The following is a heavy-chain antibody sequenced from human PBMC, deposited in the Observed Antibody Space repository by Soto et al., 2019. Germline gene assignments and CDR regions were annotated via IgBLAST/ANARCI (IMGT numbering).Heavy chain of an antibody. CDR3: AKVRGAGAPFDY. CDR2: VSIGGST. Sequence: DVQLLESGGGLVQPEGSLRLSCAASGFTFSSYAMGWVRQGTGKGLEWVAVVSIGGSTHYEDAVGGRFTISRHNSKNTLSLQMNSLADEAAAVYFCAKVRGAGAPFDYWGQGALVTVSS. CDR1: GFTFSSYA. D-gene: IGHD2-15*01. J-gene: IGHJ4*02. V-gene: IGHV3-23*01.